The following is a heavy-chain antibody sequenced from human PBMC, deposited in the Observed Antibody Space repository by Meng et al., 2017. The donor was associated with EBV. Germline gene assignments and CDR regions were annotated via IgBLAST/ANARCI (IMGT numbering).Heavy chain of an antibody. D-gene: IGHD1-26*01. CDR2: IRSKANSYAT. J-gene: IGHJ4*02. V-gene: IGHV3-73*02. CDR1: GFTISGSA. Sequence: EVELVESGGGLVQPGGSLKLSCAASGFTISGSAMHWVRQASGKGLEWVGRIRSKANSYATAYAASVKGRFTISRDDSKNTAYLQMNSLKTEDTAVYYCTRLDGSYIYYWGQGTLVTVSS. CDR3: TRLDGSYIYY.